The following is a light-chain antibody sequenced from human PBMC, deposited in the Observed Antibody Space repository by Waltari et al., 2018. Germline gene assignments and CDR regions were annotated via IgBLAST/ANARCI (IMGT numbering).Light chain of an antibody. J-gene: IGKJ2*01. CDR2: GAS. V-gene: IGKV3-20*01. CDR3: QQYGSSFYT. Sequence: ELVLTQSPGTLSLSPGERATLSCRASQSVSSSYLAWYQQKPGQAPRLLIYGASSRATGIPDRFSGSGSGTDFTLTISRLEPEDFAVYYCQQYGSSFYTFGQGTKLEIK. CDR1: QSVSSSY.